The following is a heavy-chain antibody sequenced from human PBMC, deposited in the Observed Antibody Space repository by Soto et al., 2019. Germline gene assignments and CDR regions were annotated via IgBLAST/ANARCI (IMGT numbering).Heavy chain of an antibody. Sequence: PGGSLRLSCAASGFTVSSNYMTWVRQAPGKGLEWVSVIYSGGSTYYADSVKGRFTISRDNSKNTVYLQMNNVRGEDAAVYYCALLPQGASWGQGTMVTVSS. CDR1: GFTVSSNY. CDR3: ALLPQGAS. V-gene: IGHV3-66*01. CDR2: IYSGGST. J-gene: IGHJ3*01.